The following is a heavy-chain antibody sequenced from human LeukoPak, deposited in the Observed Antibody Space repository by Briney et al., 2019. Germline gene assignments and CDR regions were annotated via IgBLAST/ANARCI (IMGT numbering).Heavy chain of an antibody. CDR2: INWNGGST. D-gene: IGHD5-24*01. CDR3: TRVGYIDEGIDY. V-gene: IGHV3-20*04. Sequence: GGSLRLSCAASGFTFDDYGMSWVRQAPGKGLEWVSGINWNGGSTGYADSVKGRFTISRDNAKNSLYLQMNSLRAEDTAIYYCTRVGYIDEGIDYWGQGTLVTVSS. CDR1: GFTFDDYG. J-gene: IGHJ4*02.